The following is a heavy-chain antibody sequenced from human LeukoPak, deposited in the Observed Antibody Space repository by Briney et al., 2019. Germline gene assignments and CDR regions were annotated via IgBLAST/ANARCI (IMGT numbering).Heavy chain of an antibody. CDR2: ISSSSSYI. Sequence: PGGSLRLSCAASGFTFSSYSMNWVRQAPGKGLEWVSSISSSSSYIYYADSVKGRFTISRDNAKNSLYLQMNSLRAEDTAVYYCARHDYGGNSGDCWGQGTLVTVSS. V-gene: IGHV3-21*01. D-gene: IGHD4-23*01. CDR3: ARHDYGGNSGDC. CDR1: GFTFSSYS. J-gene: IGHJ4*02.